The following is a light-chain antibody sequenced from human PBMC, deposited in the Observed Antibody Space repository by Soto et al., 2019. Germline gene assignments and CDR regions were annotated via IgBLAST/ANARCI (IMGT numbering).Light chain of an antibody. Sequence: EIMLAQSPGTLSLSPGERATLSCRASQRVSNTYLAWYQQKPGQAPRLLIYGVSSRATGIPDRFSGSGSGTDFTLTISRLEPEDFAVYYCQQYSSSPVTFGGGTKVDIK. J-gene: IGKJ4*01. CDR3: QQYSSSPVT. V-gene: IGKV3-20*01. CDR2: GVS. CDR1: QRVSNTY.